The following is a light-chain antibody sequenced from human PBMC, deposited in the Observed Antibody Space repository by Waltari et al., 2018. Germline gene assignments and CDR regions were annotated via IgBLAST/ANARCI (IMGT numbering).Light chain of an antibody. CDR2: WAS. V-gene: IGKV4-1*01. CDR1: ESGLYSSNNKNH. J-gene: IGKJ4*01. Sequence: DIVMTQSPVSLAVSLGERATINCKTSESGLYSSNNKNHLAWYQQKPGQPPKLLLYWASTRKSGVPERFSGSGSETDFTLTVTSLQAEDVAVYYCQQYYNTPLTFGGGTKVEIK. CDR3: QQYYNTPLT.